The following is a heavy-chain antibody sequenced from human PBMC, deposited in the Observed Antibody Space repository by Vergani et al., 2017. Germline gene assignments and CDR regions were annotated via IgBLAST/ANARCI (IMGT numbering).Heavy chain of an antibody. J-gene: IGHJ5*02. CDR3: AGHSTVEWLVKLGWIDP. Sequence: QLQLQESGPGLVKPSATLSLTCSVSGASIRSRNYYWGWIRQPPGKGLEWIASIYYSGSTYYNPSLKSRVTISVDTSKNQFSLKMSSVTAADTAVYFCAGHSTVEWLVKLGWIDPWGQGILVTGSS. CDR1: GASIRSRNYY. D-gene: IGHD6-19*01. V-gene: IGHV4-39*01. CDR2: IYYSGST.